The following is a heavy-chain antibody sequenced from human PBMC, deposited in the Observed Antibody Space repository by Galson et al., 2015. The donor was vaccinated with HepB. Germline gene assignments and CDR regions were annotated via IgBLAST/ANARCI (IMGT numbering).Heavy chain of an antibody. CDR3: ITDPLLFHYGSSGYAG. J-gene: IGHJ4*02. CDR2: IKSNTDGGTI. Sequence: SLRLSCAASGFPFTNAWMSWVRQAPGKGLEWVGRIKSNTDGGTIDYAAPVKGRFVISRDDSKNTLYLQMNSLKTEDTAVYSCITDPLLFHYGSSGYAGWGQGTLVTVSS. D-gene: IGHD3-22*01. CDR1: GFPFTNAW. V-gene: IGHV3-15*01.